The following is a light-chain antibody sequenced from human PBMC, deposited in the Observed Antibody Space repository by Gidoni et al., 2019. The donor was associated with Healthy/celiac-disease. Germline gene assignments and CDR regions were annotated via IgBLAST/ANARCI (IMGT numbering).Light chain of an antibody. CDR3: QSYDSSLSGDV. J-gene: IGLJ1*01. CDR2: GNS. V-gene: IGLV1-40*01. CDR1: SSNIGAVYD. Sequence: QSVLTQPPSVSGAPGQSVTISCTGSSSNIGAVYDVHWYQQLPGTAPKLLIYGNSNRPSGVPDRFSGSKSGTSASLAITGLQAEDEADYYCQSYDSSLSGDVFGTGTKVTVL.